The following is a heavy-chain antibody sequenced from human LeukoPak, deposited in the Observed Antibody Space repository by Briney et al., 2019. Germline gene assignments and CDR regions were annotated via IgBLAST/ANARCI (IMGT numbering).Heavy chain of an antibody. CDR3: ARAPPRGYSYGYGAFDI. J-gene: IGHJ3*02. CDR1: GGSVSSGSYY. D-gene: IGHD5-18*01. CDR2: IYYSGST. Sequence: PSETLSLTCTVSGGSVSSGSYYWSWIRQPPGKGLEWIGYIYYSGSTNYNPSLKSRVTISVDTSKNQFSLKLSSVTAADTAVYYCARAPPRGYSYGYGAFDIWGQGTMVTVSS. V-gene: IGHV4-61*01.